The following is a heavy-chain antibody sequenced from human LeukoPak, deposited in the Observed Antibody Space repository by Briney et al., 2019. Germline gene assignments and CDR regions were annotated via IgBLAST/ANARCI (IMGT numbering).Heavy chain of an antibody. CDR2: ISYDGSNK. D-gene: IGHD2-15*01. J-gene: IGHJ4*02. V-gene: IGHV3-30-3*01. CDR3: AGEEKGYCSGGSCYPPLDY. Sequence: GGSLRLSCAASGITFSSYAMHWVRQAPGKGLEWVAVISYDGSNKYYADSVKGRFTISRDNSKNTLYLQMNSLRAEDTAVYYCAGEEKGYCSGGSCYPPLDYWGQGTLVTVSS. CDR1: GITFSSYA.